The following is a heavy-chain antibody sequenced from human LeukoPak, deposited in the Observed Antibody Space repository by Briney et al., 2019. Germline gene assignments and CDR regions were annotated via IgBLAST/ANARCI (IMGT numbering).Heavy chain of an antibody. J-gene: IGHJ4*02. V-gene: IGHV1-2*06. Sequence: ASVKVSCKASGYTFTGYYMHWVRQAPGQGLEWMGRINPNSGGTNYAQKFQGRVTMTRDTSISTAYMELSRLRSDDTAVYYCARTTMVRGVIIYWGQGTLVTVSS. CDR2: INPNSGGT. D-gene: IGHD3-10*01. CDR1: GYTFTGYY. CDR3: ARTTMVRGVIIY.